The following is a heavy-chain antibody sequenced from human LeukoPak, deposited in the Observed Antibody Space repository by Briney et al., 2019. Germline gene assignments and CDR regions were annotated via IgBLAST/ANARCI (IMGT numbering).Heavy chain of an antibody. V-gene: IGHV4-39*01. Sequence: TSQTLSLTCTVSGGSISSSTYYWDWIRQPPGKGLEWIGNMFYSGSTYYNPSLESRVTISVDTSKNQFSLKLSSVTAADTAVYYCARTYNWNALDAFDIWGQGTMVTVSS. CDR3: ARTYNWNALDAFDI. CDR2: MFYSGST. CDR1: GGSISSSTYY. D-gene: IGHD1-1*01. J-gene: IGHJ3*02.